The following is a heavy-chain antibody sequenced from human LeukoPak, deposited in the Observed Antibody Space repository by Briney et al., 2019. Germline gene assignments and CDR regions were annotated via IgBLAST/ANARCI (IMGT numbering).Heavy chain of an antibody. V-gene: IGHV1-69*13. CDR3: ARAVVVPAANWFDP. CDR1: GGTFSSYA. CDR2: IIPIFGTA. J-gene: IGHJ5*02. Sequence: GVSVTVSCKASGGTFSSYAISWVRQAPGQGLEWMGGIIPIFGTANYAQKFQGRVTITADESTSTAYMELSSLRSEDTAVYYCARAVVVPAANWFDPWGQGTLVTVSS. D-gene: IGHD2-2*01.